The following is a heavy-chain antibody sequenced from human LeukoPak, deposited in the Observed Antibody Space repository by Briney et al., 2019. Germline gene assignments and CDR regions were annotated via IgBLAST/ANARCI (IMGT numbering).Heavy chain of an antibody. J-gene: IGHJ4*02. CDR3: ARAHQGSGSPSTGFDY. Sequence: ASVKVSCKASGYTFTDYYVHWVRQAPGQGLEWMGWMNPNSGNTGYAQKFQGRVTMTRNTSISTAYMELSSLRSEDTAVYYCARAHQGSGSPSTGFDYWGQGTLVTVSS. CDR2: MNPNSGNT. V-gene: IGHV1-8*02. D-gene: IGHD3-10*01. CDR1: GYTFTDYY.